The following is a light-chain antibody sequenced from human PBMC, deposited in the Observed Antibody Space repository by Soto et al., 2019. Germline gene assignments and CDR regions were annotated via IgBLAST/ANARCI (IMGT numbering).Light chain of an antibody. CDR3: QQYNSYFRT. Sequence: DIHMTQSPSTLSASVGYSFTITCRASQSIRSLLAWYQQKPGKAPKLLIFDASSLESGVPSRSSGSGSGTEFTLTISSLQPDDFETYYCQQYNSYFRTFGQGTKVDIK. V-gene: IGKV1-5*01. CDR2: DAS. CDR1: QSIRSL. J-gene: IGKJ1*01.